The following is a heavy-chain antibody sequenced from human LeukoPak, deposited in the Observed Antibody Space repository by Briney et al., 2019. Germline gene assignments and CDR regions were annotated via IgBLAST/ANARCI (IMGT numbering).Heavy chain of an antibody. D-gene: IGHD3-3*01. CDR3: ARQQPSVDY. CDR1: GGSISSSSYY. J-gene: IGHJ4*02. V-gene: IGHV4-39*01. CDR2: IYYSGST. Sequence: SETLSPTCTVSGGSISSSSYYWGWIRQPPGKGLEWIGSIYYSGSTYYNPSLKSRVTISVDTSKNQFSLKLSSVTAADTAVYYCARQQPSVDYWGQGTLVTVSS.